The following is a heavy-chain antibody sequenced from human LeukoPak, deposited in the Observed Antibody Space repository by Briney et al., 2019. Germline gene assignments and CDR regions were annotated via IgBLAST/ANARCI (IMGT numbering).Heavy chain of an antibody. Sequence: GGSLRLSCAASGFTFDDYTMHWVRQAPGKGLEWVSLISWDGGSTYYADSVKGRFTISRDNSKNSLYLQMNSLRTEDTALYYCAKDPHGIYDSSVGGYFDYWGQGTLVTVSS. CDR3: AKDPHGIYDSSVGGYFDY. D-gene: IGHD3-22*01. J-gene: IGHJ4*02. CDR1: GFTFDDYT. CDR2: ISWDGGST. V-gene: IGHV3-43*01.